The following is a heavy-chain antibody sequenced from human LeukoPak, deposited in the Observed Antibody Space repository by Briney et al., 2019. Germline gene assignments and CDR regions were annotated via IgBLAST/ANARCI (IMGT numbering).Heavy chain of an antibody. CDR1: GYTFSSYD. CDR3: AREIKGSYVDY. CDR2: MNPNSGNT. Sequence: ASVKVSCKASGYTFSSYDINWGRQATGQGLEWMGWMNPNSGNTGYEQKFQGRVTMTTNTSISTAYMELSSLRSEDTAVYYCAREIKGSYVDYWGQGTLVTVSS. J-gene: IGHJ4*02. D-gene: IGHD1-26*01. V-gene: IGHV1-8*01.